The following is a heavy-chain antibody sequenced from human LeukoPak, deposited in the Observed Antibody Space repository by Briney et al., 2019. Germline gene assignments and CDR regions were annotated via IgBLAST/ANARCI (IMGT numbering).Heavy chain of an antibody. J-gene: IGHJ6*03. Sequence: SETLSLTCAVYGGSFSGYYWSWIRQPPGKGLEWIGEINHSGSTNYNPSLKSRVTISVDTSKNQFSLKLSSVTAADTAVYYCARHPGPRGYYYMDVWGKGTTVTISS. CDR1: GGSFSGYY. CDR2: INHSGST. V-gene: IGHV4-34*01. CDR3: ARHPGPRGYYYMDV. D-gene: IGHD6-13*01.